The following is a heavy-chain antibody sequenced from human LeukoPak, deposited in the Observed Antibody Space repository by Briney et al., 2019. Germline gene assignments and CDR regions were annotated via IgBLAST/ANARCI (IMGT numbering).Heavy chain of an antibody. Sequence: SETLSLACAVYGGSFSGYYWSWIRQPPGKGLEWIWEINHSGSTNYNPSLKSRVTISVDTSKNQFSLKLSSVTAADTAVYYCARVTPFIAVAGFDYWGQGTLVTVSS. CDR3: ARVTPFIAVAGFDY. CDR1: GGSFSGYY. J-gene: IGHJ4*02. V-gene: IGHV4-34*01. D-gene: IGHD6-19*01. CDR2: INHSGST.